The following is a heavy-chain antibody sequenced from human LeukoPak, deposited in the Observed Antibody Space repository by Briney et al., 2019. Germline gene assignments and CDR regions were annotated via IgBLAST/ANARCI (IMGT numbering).Heavy chain of an antibody. V-gene: IGHV3-33*06. CDR1: GFTFSSYG. D-gene: IGHD3-22*01. J-gene: IGHJ4*02. CDR3: AKDQPEYYYDSSGFDY. Sequence: GRSLRLSCAASGFTFSSYGMHWVRQAPGKGLEWVAVIWYDGSNKYYADSVKGRFTISRDNSKNTLYLQMNSLRAEDTAVYYCAKDQPEYYYDSSGFDYWGQGTLVTVSS. CDR2: IWYDGSNK.